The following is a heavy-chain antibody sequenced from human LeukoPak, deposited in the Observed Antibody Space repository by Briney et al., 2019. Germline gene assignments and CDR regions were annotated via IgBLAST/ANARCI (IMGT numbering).Heavy chain of an antibody. CDR1: GGSISTSNC. J-gene: IGHJ4*02. Sequence: PSGTLSLTCAVSGGSISTSNCGSWVRQPPGKGLEWIGQIYHSGSTNYSPSLRSRVTMSADKSKNQFSLELSSVTAADTAVYYCANSGGARGYWGQGTLVTVSS. CDR3: ANSGGARGY. CDR2: IYHSGST. D-gene: IGHD3-10*01. V-gene: IGHV4-4*02.